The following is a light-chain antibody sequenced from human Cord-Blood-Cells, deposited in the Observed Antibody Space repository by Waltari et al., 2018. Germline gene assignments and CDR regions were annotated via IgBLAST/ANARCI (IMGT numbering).Light chain of an antibody. CDR3: QQYDNLPYT. CDR1: QDISNY. J-gene: IGKJ2*01. Sequence: DIQMTQSPSSLSASVGDRVTITCQASQDISNYLNWYQQKPGKATKLLIYDASNLETGVPSRFSGSGSGTDFTFTISSLQPEDIATNYCQQYDNLPYTFGQGTKLEIK. CDR2: DAS. V-gene: IGKV1-33*01.